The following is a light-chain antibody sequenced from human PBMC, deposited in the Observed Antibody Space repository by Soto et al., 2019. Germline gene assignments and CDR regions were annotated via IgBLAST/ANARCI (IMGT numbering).Light chain of an antibody. Sequence: DIQMTQSPSSLSASVGDRVTITCRASQSISSYLNWYQQVPGKAPKLLIYGASSLQSGIPPRFSGSGSGTDFTLTISSLQPEDFATYYCQQSYSIPWTFGQGTKVEVK. V-gene: IGKV1-39*01. CDR2: GAS. CDR1: QSISSY. J-gene: IGKJ1*01. CDR3: QQSYSIPWT.